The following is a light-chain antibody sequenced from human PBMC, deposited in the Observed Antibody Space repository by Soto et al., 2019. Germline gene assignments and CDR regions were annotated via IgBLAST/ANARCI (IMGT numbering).Light chain of an antibody. Sequence: EIVMTQSPATLSVSPGERATLSCRASQSVSSNLAWYQQKPGQAPRLLIYGASTRATGIPARFSGSGSGTDFTLTISSLQSEDVAVHYCQHYNNWPPWTFGQGTKVEIK. CDR1: QSVSSN. CDR2: GAS. J-gene: IGKJ1*01. CDR3: QHYNNWPPWT. V-gene: IGKV3-15*01.